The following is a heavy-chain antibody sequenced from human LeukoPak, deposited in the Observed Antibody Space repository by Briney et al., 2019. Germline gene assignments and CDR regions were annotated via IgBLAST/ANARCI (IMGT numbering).Heavy chain of an antibody. J-gene: IGHJ4*02. V-gene: IGHV3-11*04. D-gene: IGHD1-26*01. CDR3: ARDSGSYYTDPFYY. CDR1: GFTFSDYY. Sequence: SGGSLRLSCAASGFTFSDYYMSWLRQAPGKGLEWVSYISSSGSTIYYADSVKGRFTISRDNAKNSLYLQMNSLRAEDTAVYYCARDSGSYYTDPFYYWGQGTLVTVSS. CDR2: ISSSGSTI.